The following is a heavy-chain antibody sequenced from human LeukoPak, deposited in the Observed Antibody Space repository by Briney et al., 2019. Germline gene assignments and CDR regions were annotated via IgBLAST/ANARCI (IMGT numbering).Heavy chain of an antibody. CDR1: GYTFSAYG. J-gene: IGHJ4*02. CDR3: ARDSHIAGVAYYFDY. CDR2: ISAYSGNT. V-gene: IGHV1-18*01. Sequence: GSVKVSCKASGYTFSAYGISWVRQAPGQGLEWMGYISAYSGNTNYAQKLQGRVTMTTDTSTSTAYMELRSLRSDDTAVYYCARDSHIAGVAYYFDYWGQGTLVTVSS. D-gene: IGHD6-13*01.